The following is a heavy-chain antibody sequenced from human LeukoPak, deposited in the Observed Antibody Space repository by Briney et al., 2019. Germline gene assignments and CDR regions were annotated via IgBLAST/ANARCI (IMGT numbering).Heavy chain of an antibody. V-gene: IGHV1-8*01. Sequence: ASVKVSCKASGYTLTSYDINWVRQATGQGLEWMGWMNPNSGRTGYAQNFQGRITVTRNTSISTAYMELSSLRSEDTAVYYCTRETSSRYFDYWGQGTLVTVSS. CDR1: GYTLTSYD. CDR2: MNPNSGRT. J-gene: IGHJ4*02. CDR3: TRETSSRYFDY.